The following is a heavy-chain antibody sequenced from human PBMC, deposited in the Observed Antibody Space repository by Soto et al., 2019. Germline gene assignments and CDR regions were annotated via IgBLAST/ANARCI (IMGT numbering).Heavy chain of an antibody. V-gene: IGHV3-23*01. J-gene: IGHJ3*02. CDR2: ISGSGGST. D-gene: IGHD6-19*01. CDR1: GGTIGGYG. Sequence: GGSMRHSNGASGGTIGGYGGSLIRQDHGKGLEWVSAISGSGGSTYYADSVKGRFTISRDNSKNTLYLQMNSLRAEDTAVYYSAKDSGWPRDDAFDIWGQGTMVTVSS. CDR3: AKDSGWPRDDAFDI.